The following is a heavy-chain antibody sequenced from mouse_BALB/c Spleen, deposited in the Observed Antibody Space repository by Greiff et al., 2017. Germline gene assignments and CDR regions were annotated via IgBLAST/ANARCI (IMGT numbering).Heavy chain of an antibody. D-gene: IGHD2-14*01. J-gene: IGHJ4*01. CDR3: ARNYRYPYYAMDY. Sequence: DVKLQESGPGLVKPSQSLSLTCTVTGYSITSDYAWNWIRQFPGNKLEWMGYISYSGSTSYNPSLKSRISITRDTSKNQFFLQLNSVTTEDTATYYCARNYRYPYYAMDYWGQGTSVTVAS. V-gene: IGHV3-2*02. CDR1: GYSITSDYA. CDR2: ISYSGST.